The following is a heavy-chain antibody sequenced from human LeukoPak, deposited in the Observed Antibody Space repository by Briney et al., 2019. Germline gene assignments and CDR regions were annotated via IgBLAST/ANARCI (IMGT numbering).Heavy chain of an antibody. CDR3: AKDGSGYSGYADY. V-gene: IGHV3-30*18. J-gene: IGHJ4*02. Sequence: QPGRSLRLSYAASGFTFSSYGMHWVRQAPGKGLGWVAVISYDGSNKYYADSVKGRFTISRDNSKNTLYLQMNSLRAEDTAVYYCAKDGSGYSGYADYWGQGTLVTVSS. D-gene: IGHD5-12*01. CDR1: GFTFSSYG. CDR2: ISYDGSNK.